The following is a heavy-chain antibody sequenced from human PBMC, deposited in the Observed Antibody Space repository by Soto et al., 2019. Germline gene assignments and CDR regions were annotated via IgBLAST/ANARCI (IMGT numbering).Heavy chain of an antibody. V-gene: IGHV3-23*01. CDR1: TLNFSKYA. CDR3: AKTVYREEDGYHSLDY. Sequence: GGSLRLSCAASTLNFSKYAMNWLRQAPGMGLEWVSAMRGRGSSTCYADSVKGLFTISRDNSKNTRYRQMNNLRAEDTAIYYCAKTVYREEDGYHSLDYWGQGTLVTVSS. CDR2: MRGRGSST. D-gene: IGHD2-2*01. J-gene: IGHJ4*02.